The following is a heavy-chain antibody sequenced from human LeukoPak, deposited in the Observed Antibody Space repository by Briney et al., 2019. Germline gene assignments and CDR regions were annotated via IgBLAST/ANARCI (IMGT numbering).Heavy chain of an antibody. V-gene: IGHV4-31*03. CDR1: GGSISSGGYY. Sequence: PSQTLSLTCTVSGGSISSGGYYWSWIRQHPGKGLEWIGYIDYSGSTYYNPSLKSRVTISVDTSKNQFSLKLSSVTAADTAVYYCARVLCDSSGYLRYYFDYWGQGTLVTVSS. CDR3: ARVLCDSSGYLRYYFDY. CDR2: IDYSGST. J-gene: IGHJ4*02. D-gene: IGHD3-22*01.